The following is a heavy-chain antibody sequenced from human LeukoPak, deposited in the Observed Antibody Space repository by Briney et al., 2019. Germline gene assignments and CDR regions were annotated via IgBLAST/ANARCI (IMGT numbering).Heavy chain of an antibody. V-gene: IGHV4-4*07. J-gene: IGHJ4*02. CDR1: GGSISSYY. Sequence: PSETLSLTCTVSGGSISSYYWSWIRQPAGKGLEWIGRIYTSGSTNYNPSLKSRVTISVDTSKNQFSLKLSSVTAADTAVYYCARHGLPFWSGMGPWLDYWGQGTLVTVSS. CDR2: IYTSGST. CDR3: ARHGLPFWSGMGPWLDY. D-gene: IGHD3-3*01.